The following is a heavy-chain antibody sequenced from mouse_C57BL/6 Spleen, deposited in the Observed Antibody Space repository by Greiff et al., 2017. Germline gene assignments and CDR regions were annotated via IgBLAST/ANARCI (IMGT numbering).Heavy chain of an antibody. CDR2: IYTGSGNT. V-gene: IGHV1-84*01. J-gene: IGHJ2*01. D-gene: IGHD4-1*01. CDR3: TRRGPNFYLDY. Sequence: QVQLKESGPELVKPGASVKISCKASGYTFTDYYINWVKQRPGQGLEWIGWIYTGSGNTKYNEKLKGKATLTVDTSSSTAYMQLISLTSKDSAVYFCTRRGPNFYLDYWGQGTTLTVSS. CDR1: GYTFTDYY.